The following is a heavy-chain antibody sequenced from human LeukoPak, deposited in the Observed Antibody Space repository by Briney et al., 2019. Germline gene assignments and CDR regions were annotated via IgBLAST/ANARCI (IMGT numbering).Heavy chain of an antibody. J-gene: IGHJ3*02. D-gene: IGHD6-19*01. CDR2: MNPNSGNT. CDR1: GYTFTSYD. V-gene: IGHV1-8*01. CDR3: AKSGQWLVPVLDDFDI. Sequence: GASVKVSCTASGYTFTSYDINWVRQATGQGLEWMGWMNPNSGNTGYAQKFQGRVTMTTDTSTSTAYMELRSLRSDDTAVYYCAKSGQWLVPVLDDFDIWGQGTMVTVSS.